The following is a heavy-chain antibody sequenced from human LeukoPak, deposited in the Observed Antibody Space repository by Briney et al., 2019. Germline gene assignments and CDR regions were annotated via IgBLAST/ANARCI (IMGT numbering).Heavy chain of an antibody. J-gene: IGHJ4*02. CDR2: ISSSTKVI. CDR3: ARLYSALPAFDY. V-gene: IGHV3-48*01. D-gene: IGHD6-13*01. CDR1: GFTLSTYS. Sequence: PGGSLRLSCAASGFTLSTYSVTWVRQAPGKGLEWVSYISSSTKVIYYADSVKGRFTISRDNVKNSLYLQMNSLRADDTAVYYCARLYSALPAFDYWGQGTLVTVSS.